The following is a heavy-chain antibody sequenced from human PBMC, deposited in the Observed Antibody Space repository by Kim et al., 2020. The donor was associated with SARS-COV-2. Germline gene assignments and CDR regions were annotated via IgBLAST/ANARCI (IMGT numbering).Heavy chain of an antibody. D-gene: IGHD5-12*01. CDR2: ISGSGCST. CDR1: GFTFSSYA. J-gene: IGHJ4*02. CDR3: AKSRDGYMYYFDY. Sequence: GGSLRLSCAASGFTFSSYAMSWVRQAPGKGLEWVSAISGSGCSTYYADSVKGRFTISRDNSKNTLYLQMNSLRAEDTAVYYCAKSRDGYMYYFDYWGQGTLVTVSS. V-gene: IGHV3-23*01.